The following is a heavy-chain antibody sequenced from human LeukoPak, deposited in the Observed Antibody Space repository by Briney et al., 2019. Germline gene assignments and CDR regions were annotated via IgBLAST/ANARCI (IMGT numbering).Heavy chain of an antibody. V-gene: IGHV3-53*01. CDR1: GFTLSSNY. D-gene: IGHD1-1*01. Sequence: GGSLRLSCAASGFTLSSNYMSWVRQAPGKGLEWVSVIYSGGSTYYADSVKGRFTISRDSSKNTLYLQMNTLRAEDTAVYYCARDGRPKGFPGLDYWGQGTLVTVSS. CDR2: IYSGGST. CDR3: ARDGRPKGFPGLDY. J-gene: IGHJ4*02.